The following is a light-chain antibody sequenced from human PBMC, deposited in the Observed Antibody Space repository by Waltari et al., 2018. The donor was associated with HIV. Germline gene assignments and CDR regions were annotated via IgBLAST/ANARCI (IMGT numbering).Light chain of an antibody. CDR2: WAS. J-gene: IGKJ1*01. CDR3: QKYYSTPRT. CDR1: QSVLYSSNNKNY. V-gene: IGKV4-1*01. Sequence: DIVMTQSPDSLAVSLGERATINCKSSQSVLYSSNNKNYLAWYQQKPGQPPKLPLYWASTRESGVPDRFSGSGSGTDFTLTISSLQAEDVAVYYWQKYYSTPRTFGQGTKVEIK.